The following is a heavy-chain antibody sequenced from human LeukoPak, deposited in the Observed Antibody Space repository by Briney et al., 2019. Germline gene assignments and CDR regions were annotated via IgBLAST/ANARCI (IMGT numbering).Heavy chain of an antibody. V-gene: IGHV4-34*01. Sequence: SETLSLTCAVYGGSFSGYYWSWIRQPPGKGLEWIGEINHSGSTNYNPSLKSRVTISVDTSKNQFSLKLSSVTAADTAVYYCARTTEGGYTYDYFYYYYMDVWGKGTTVTVSS. CDR2: INHSGST. D-gene: IGHD5-18*01. CDR1: GGSFSGYY. CDR3: ARTTEGGYTYDYFYYYYMDV. J-gene: IGHJ6*03.